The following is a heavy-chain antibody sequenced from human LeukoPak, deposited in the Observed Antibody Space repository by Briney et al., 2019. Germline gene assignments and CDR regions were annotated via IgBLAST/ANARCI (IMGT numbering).Heavy chain of an antibody. CDR3: ARVEMAGTDY. D-gene: IGHD6-19*01. CDR2: INHSGST. J-gene: IGHJ4*02. CDR1: GFTFSSYS. Sequence: PGGSLRLSCAASGFTFSSYSMNWVRQAPGKGLEWIGEINHSGSTNYNPSLKSRVTISVDTSKNQFSLKLSSVTAADTAVYYCARVEMAGTDYWGQGTLVTVSS. V-gene: IGHV4-34*01.